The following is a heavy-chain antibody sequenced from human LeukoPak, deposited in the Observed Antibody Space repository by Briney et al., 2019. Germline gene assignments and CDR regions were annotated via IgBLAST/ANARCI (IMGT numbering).Heavy chain of an antibody. Sequence: RSGGSLRLSCAASGFTFSSYSMNWVRQAPGKGLEWVAVISYDGSNKYYADSVKGRFTISRDNSKNTLYLQMNSLRAEDTAVYYCASIDYFDYWGQGTLVTVSS. CDR2: ISYDGSNK. CDR1: GFTFSSYS. V-gene: IGHV3-30*05. CDR3: ASIDYFDY. J-gene: IGHJ4*02.